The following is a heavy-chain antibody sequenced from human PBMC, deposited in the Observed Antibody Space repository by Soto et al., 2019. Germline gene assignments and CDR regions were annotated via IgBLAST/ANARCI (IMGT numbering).Heavy chain of an antibody. D-gene: IGHD2-2*01. CDR2: IIPRFGTG. CDR1: GGTFSSYT. J-gene: IGHJ6*02. V-gene: IGHV1-69*12. CDR3: ARRYCISPSCHYYGLDV. Sequence: QVQLVQSGAEVKKPGSSVKVSCKASGGTFSSYTISWVRQAPGQGLEWLGGIIPRFGTGNYAQKFQGRVTITADESTNTAYMGLSSLRSEDTAVYYCARRYCISPSCHYYGLDVWGQGTTVTVSS.